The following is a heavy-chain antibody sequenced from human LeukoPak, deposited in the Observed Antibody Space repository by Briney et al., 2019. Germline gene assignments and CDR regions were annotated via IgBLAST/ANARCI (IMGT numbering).Heavy chain of an antibody. V-gene: IGHV3-15*01. Sequence: PGGSLRLSCAASGLTFSNAWMSWVRQAPGKGLEWVGCIKSKTDGGTTDYAAPVKGRFTISRDDSKNTLYLQMNSLKTEDTAVYYCTTYLIMITFGGVVANDYWGQGTLVTVSS. D-gene: IGHD3-16*02. CDR3: TTYLIMITFGGVVANDY. J-gene: IGHJ4*02. CDR2: IKSKTDGGTT. CDR1: GLTFSNAW.